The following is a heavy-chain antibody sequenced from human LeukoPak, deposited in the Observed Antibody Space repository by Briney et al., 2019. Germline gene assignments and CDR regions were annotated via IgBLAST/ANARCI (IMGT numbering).Heavy chain of an antibody. CDR1: GYTFTSYY. J-gene: IGHJ6*03. V-gene: IGHV1-2*02. CDR3: ASQTYYYDSSGSHYYMDV. D-gene: IGHD3-22*01. CDR2: INPNSGGT. Sequence: WASVKVSCKASGYTFTSYYMHWVRQAPGQGLEWMGWINPNSGGTNYAQKFQGRVTMTEDTSTDTAYMELSSLRSEETAVYYCASQTYYYDSSGSHYYMDVWGKGTTVTVSS.